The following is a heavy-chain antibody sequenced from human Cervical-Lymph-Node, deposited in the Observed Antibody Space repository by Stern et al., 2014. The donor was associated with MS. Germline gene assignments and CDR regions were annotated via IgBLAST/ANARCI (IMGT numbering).Heavy chain of an antibody. V-gene: IGHV3-23*04. D-gene: IGHD6-19*01. CDR3: AKDLSSGWYFNYFDC. CDR1: GFTFSSYA. Sequence: EVHLVESGGGLVQPGGSLRLSCAASGFTFSSYAMSWVRQAPGKGLEWVSATGGSDGNTYYANSLKGRFTISRDNSKNTLYLEMNSLRAEDTGVYYCAKDLSSGWYFNYFDCWGQGTLVTVSS. CDR2: TGGSDGNT. J-gene: IGHJ4*02.